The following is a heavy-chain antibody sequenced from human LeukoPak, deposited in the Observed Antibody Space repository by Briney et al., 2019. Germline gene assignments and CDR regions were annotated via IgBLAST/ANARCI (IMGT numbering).Heavy chain of an antibody. CDR2: IWDDGSNK. CDR1: GFTFRNYG. V-gene: IGHV3-33*06. D-gene: IGHD2-2*01. CDR3: AKLTRGYCSSTACPNWFDP. J-gene: IGHJ5*02. Sequence: GGSLRLSCVGSGFTFRNYGMEWVRQAPGKGLEWVALIWDDGSNKYYADSVKGRFTISRDNSKNTLYLQMNSLRGEDTAVYYCAKLTRGYCSSTACPNWFDPWGQGTLVTVSS.